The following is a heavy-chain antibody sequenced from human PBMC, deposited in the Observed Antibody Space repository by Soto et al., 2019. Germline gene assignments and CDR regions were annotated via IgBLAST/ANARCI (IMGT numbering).Heavy chain of an antibody. Sequence: SETLSLTCAVYGGSFSGYYWSWIRQPPGKGLEWIGEINHSGSTNYNPSLKSRVTISVDTSKNQFSLKLSSVTAADTAVYYCARVRGYRHNWFDPWGQGTLVTVSS. V-gene: IGHV4-34*01. J-gene: IGHJ5*02. CDR3: ARVRGYRHNWFDP. CDR1: GGSFSGYY. CDR2: INHSGST. D-gene: IGHD5-18*01.